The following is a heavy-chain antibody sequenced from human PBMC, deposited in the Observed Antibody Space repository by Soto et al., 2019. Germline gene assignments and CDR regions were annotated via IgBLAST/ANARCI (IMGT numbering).Heavy chain of an antibody. CDR2: INPSGGST. Sequence: RASVKVSCKASGYTFSSHYMHWVRRAPGQGLEWMGVINPSGGSTTYAQKFQGRVTMTRDTSTSTVYMELYSLTSEDTAVYYCARYQVAGTYYFDYWGQGTLVTVSS. V-gene: IGHV1-46*01. CDR1: GYTFSSHY. J-gene: IGHJ4*02. CDR3: ARYQVAGTYYFDY.